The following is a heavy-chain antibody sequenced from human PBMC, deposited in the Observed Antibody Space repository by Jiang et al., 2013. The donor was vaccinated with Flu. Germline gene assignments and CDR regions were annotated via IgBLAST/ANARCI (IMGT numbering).Heavy chain of an antibody. CDR1: GDSVSSNSAA. CDR3: ARDSLITMVRGVPPYYYGMDV. CDR2: TYYRSKWYN. D-gene: IGHD3-10*01. V-gene: IGHV6-1*01. J-gene: IGHJ6*02. Sequence: SQTLSLTCAISGDSVSSNSAAWSWIRQSPSRGLEWLGRTYYRSKWYNDYAVSVKSRITINPDTSKNQFSLQLNSVTPEDTAVYYCARDSLITMVRGVPPYYYGMDVWGQ.